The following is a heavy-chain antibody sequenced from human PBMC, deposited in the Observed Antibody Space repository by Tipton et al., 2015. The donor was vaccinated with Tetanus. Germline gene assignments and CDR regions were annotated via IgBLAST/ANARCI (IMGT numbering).Heavy chain of an antibody. V-gene: IGHV4-34*01. Sequence: TLSLTCAVYGGSFSGYYWSWIRQPPGKGLEWIGEINHSGSTNYNPSLKSRVTISVDTSKNQFSLKLSSVTAADTAVYYCARGPGVTTGYWGQGTLVTVSS. CDR2: INHSGST. J-gene: IGHJ4*02. CDR1: GGSFSGYY. CDR3: ARGPGVTTGY. D-gene: IGHD4-17*01.